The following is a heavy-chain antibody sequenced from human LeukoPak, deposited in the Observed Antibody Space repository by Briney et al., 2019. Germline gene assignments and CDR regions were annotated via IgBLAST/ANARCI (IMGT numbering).Heavy chain of an antibody. Sequence: GGSLRLSCAASGFTVSSNYMSWVRQAPGKGLEWVSVFYSGGSTYYADSVKGRFTISRDDAKNTLYLQMNSLRAEDTAVYYCARETEYYGSGSYYIGYWGQGTLVTVSS. CDR1: GFTVSSNY. D-gene: IGHD3-10*01. V-gene: IGHV3-53*01. CDR3: ARETEYYGSGSYYIGY. CDR2: FYSGGST. J-gene: IGHJ4*02.